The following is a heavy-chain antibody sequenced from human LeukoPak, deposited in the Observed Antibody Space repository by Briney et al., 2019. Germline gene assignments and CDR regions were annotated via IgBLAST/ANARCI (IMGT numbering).Heavy chain of an antibody. CDR3: ARALSNHDAFDI. CDR2: IYYSGST. J-gene: IGHJ3*02. CDR1: GGSISSYY. Sequence: SSETLSLTCTVSGGSISSYYWSWIRQPPGKGLEWIGYIYYSGSTNYNPSLKSRVTISVDTSKNQFSLKRSSVTAADTAVYYCARALSNHDAFDIWGQGTMVTVSS. V-gene: IGHV4-59*01.